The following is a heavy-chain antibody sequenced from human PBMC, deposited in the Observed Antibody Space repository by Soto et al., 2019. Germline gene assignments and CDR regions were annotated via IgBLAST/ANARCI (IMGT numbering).Heavy chain of an antibody. CDR2: INAGNGDT. CDR1: GYSFTSYA. V-gene: IGHV1-3*01. Sequence: QVQLVQSGAEVKKPGASVKVSCKASGYSFTSYAMHWVRQAPGQGLEWMGWINAGNGDTKYSQKFQGRVTIIRDKXTLTVYMDVTSLRTEDTAVYYCARGSTGWPYYLDYWGQGILVTVSS. D-gene: IGHD6-19*01. J-gene: IGHJ4*02. CDR3: ARGSTGWPYYLDY.